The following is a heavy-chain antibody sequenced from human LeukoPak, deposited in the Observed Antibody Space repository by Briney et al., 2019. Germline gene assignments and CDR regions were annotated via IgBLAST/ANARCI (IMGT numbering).Heavy chain of an antibody. CDR3: AFLRRGGDAFDI. V-gene: IGHV3-23*01. CDR1: GFAFSSYA. D-gene: IGHD3-16*01. J-gene: IGHJ3*02. CDR2: TSDSGSST. Sequence: GGSLRLSCAASGFAFSSYAMSWVRQAPGKGLEWVSATSDSGSSTYYTDSVKGRFTISRDNSKNTLYPQMKGLRVEDTAVYCFAFLRRGGDAFDIWGQGTMVTVSS.